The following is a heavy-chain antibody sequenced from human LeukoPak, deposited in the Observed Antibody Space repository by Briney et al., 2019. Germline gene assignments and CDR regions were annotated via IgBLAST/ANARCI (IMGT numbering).Heavy chain of an antibody. V-gene: IGHV1-3*01. J-gene: IGHJ3*02. CDR1: GYTFSRYA. D-gene: IGHD1-26*01. CDR3: ATVGATRGAFDI. Sequence: ASVKVSCKASGYTFSRYAIHWVRQAPGQRLEWMGYINAGNGNTKYSQNFQGRVTMTEDTSTDTAYMELSSLRSEDTAVYYCATVGATRGAFDIWGQGTMVTVSS. CDR2: INAGNGNT.